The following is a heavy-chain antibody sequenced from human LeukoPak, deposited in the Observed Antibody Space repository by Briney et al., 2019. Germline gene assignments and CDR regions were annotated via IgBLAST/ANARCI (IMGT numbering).Heavy chain of an antibody. CDR1: GGTFSSYA. D-gene: IGHD2-15*01. Sequence: GSSVKVSCKASGGTFSSYAISWVRQAPGQGLEWMGRIIPILGIANYAQKFQGRVTITADKSTSTAYMELSSLRSEDTAVYYCAREARACGGSCYYDYWGQGTLVTVSS. CDR2: IIPILGIA. J-gene: IGHJ4*02. V-gene: IGHV1-69*04. CDR3: AREARACGGSCYYDY.